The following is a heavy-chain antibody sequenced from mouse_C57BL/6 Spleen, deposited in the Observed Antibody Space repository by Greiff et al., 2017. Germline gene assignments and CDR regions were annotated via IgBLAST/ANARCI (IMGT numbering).Heavy chain of an antibody. D-gene: IGHD1-1*01. CDR1: GFTFSDYY. CDR2: INYDGSST. CDR3: ARGHGSSYEYYAMDY. Sequence: EVKLMESEGGLVQPGSSMKLSCTASGFTFSDYYMAWVRQVPEKGLEWVANINYDGSSTYYLDSLKSRFIISRDNAKNILYLQMSSLKSEDTATYYCARGHGSSYEYYAMDYWGQGTSVTVSS. V-gene: IGHV5-16*01. J-gene: IGHJ4*01.